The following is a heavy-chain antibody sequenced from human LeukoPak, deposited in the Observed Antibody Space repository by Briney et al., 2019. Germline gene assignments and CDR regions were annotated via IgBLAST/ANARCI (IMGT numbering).Heavy chain of an antibody. V-gene: IGHV4-34*01. Sequence: SETLSLTCAVYGGSFSGYYWSWIRQPPGKGLEWIGEINHSGSTNYNPSLKSRVTISVDTSKNQFSLKLSSVTAADTAVYYCARDWKEVLRYFDWSSKFGMDVWGQGTTVTVSS. J-gene: IGHJ6*02. CDR2: INHSGST. CDR3: ARDWKEVLRYFDWSSKFGMDV. CDR1: GGSFSGYY. D-gene: IGHD3-9*01.